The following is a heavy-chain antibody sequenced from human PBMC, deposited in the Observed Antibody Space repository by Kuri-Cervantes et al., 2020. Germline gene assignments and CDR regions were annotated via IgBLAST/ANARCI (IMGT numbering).Heavy chain of an antibody. J-gene: IGHJ4*02. V-gene: IGHV3-48*02. D-gene: IGHD5-18*01. Sequence: GESLKISCAASGFTFSSYSMNWVRQAPGKGLEWVSYISSSSSTIYYADSVKGRFTISRDNAKNSLYLQMNSLRDEDTAVYYCARVALYGYSYGCDYWGQGTLVTVSS. CDR3: ARVALYGYSYGCDY. CDR1: GFTFSSYS. CDR2: ISSSSSTI.